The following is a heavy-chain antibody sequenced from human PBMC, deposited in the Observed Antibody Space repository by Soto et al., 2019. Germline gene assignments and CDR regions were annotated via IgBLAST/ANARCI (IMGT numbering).Heavy chain of an antibody. CDR3: ARVRGGSYSLDY. J-gene: IGHJ4*02. CDR1: GFTFSSYE. CDR2: ISSSGSTI. D-gene: IGHD1-26*01. V-gene: IGHV3-48*03. Sequence: VQLVESGGGLVQPGGSLRLSCAASGFTFSSYEMNWVRQAPGKGLEWVSYISSSGSTIYYADSVKGRFTISRDNAKNSLYLQMNSLRAEDTAVYYCARVRGGSYSLDYWGQGTLVTVSS.